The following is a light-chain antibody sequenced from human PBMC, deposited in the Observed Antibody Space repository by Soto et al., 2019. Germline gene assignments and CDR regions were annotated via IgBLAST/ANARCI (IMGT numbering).Light chain of an antibody. CDR1: ESIFSK. CDR3: QQYNKWPPT. Sequence: EVVMMQFPATLSVSPGERATLSCRASESIFSKLAWYQQKVGQTPRLVIFGASTRATGIPDRFSGSESGTDFTLTISSLQSEDFGIYYCQQYNKWPPTFGGGTKVEI. J-gene: IGKJ4*01. V-gene: IGKV3-15*01. CDR2: GAS.